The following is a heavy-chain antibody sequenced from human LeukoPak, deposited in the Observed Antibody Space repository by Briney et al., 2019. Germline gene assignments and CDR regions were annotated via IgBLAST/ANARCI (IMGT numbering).Heavy chain of an antibody. D-gene: IGHD4-17*01. Sequence: SETLSLTCAVYGGSFSGYYWSWIRQPPGKGLEWIGEINHSGSTNYNPSLKSRVTISVDTSKNQFSLKLSSVTAADTAVYYCARLYGDYLGGDAFDIWGQGTMVTVSS. CDR2: INHSGST. CDR1: GGSFSGYY. CDR3: ARLYGDYLGGDAFDI. V-gene: IGHV4-34*01. J-gene: IGHJ3*02.